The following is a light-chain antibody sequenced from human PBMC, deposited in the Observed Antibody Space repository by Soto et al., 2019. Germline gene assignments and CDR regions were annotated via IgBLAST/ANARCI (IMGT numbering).Light chain of an antibody. CDR1: SSDDGAYGY. Sequence: QSVLTQPASVSGSPGQSITISCTGTSSDDGAYGYVSWYQQHPGKAPKLMIYEVSYRPSGVSNRFSGSKSGNAASLTISGLQAEDEADYYCSSYTTSSTVVFGGGTQLTVL. V-gene: IGLV2-14*01. CDR2: EVS. J-gene: IGLJ2*01. CDR3: SSYTTSSTVV.